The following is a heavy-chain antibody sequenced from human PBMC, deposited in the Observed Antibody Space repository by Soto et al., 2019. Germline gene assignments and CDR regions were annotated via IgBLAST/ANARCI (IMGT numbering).Heavy chain of an antibody. Sequence: QLQLRESSPGLLRPSETLSLSCTVTGDSIRSRSYYWGWIRQPPGKGLEWIGSIYDSGNTYYNLSLKSRVTISVDTSKNQFSLKLTSESAADTAVYYCAGQALGSGWKWGQGTLVTVSA. V-gene: IGHV4-39*01. D-gene: IGHD6-19*01. CDR2: IYDSGNT. J-gene: IGHJ4*02. CDR3: AGQALGSGWK. CDR1: GDSIRSRSYY.